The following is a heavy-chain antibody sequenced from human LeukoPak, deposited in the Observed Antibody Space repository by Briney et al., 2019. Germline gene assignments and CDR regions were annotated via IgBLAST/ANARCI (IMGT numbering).Heavy chain of an antibody. CDR1: GGSFSGYY. V-gene: IGHV4-34*01. D-gene: IGHD3-9*01. Sequence: SETLSLTCAVYGGSFSGYYWSWIRQPPGKGLEWIGEINHSGSTNYNPSLKSRVTISVDTSKNQFSLKLSSVTAADTAVYYCARDRTAELLYFDWLFPGWFDPWGQGTLVTVSS. CDR2: INHSGST. J-gene: IGHJ5*02. CDR3: ARDRTAELLYFDWLFPGWFDP.